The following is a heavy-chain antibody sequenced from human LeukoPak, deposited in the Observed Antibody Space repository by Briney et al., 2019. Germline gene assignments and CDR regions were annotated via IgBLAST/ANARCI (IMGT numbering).Heavy chain of an antibody. V-gene: IGHV4-34*01. J-gene: IGHJ4*02. CDR2: INHSGST. CDR1: GGSFSGYY. Sequence: SETLSLTCAVCGGSFSGYYWSWIRQPPGKGLEWIGEINHSGSTNYNPSLKSRVTISVDTSKNQFSLKLSSVTAADTAVYYCARIAVALDYWGQGTLVTVSS. CDR3: ARIAVALDY. D-gene: IGHD6-19*01.